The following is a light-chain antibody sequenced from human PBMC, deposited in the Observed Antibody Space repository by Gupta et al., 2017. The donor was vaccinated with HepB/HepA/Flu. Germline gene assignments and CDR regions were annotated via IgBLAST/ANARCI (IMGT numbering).Light chain of an antibody. CDR3: CSYRSDHIYV. CDR1: SSDVGGYNY. V-gene: IGLV2-14*03. CDR2: DVT. Sequence: QSALTQSASVSGSPGQSISISCTGTSSDVGGYNYVSWHQQHPGKAPKLIIYDVTNRPSGVSSRFSGSKSGNTASLTISGLQAEDEADYYCCSYRSDHIYVFGTGTKVTVL. J-gene: IGLJ1*01.